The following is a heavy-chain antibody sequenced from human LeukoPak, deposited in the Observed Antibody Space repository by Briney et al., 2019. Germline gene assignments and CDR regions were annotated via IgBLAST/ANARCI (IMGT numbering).Heavy chain of an antibody. Sequence: GGSLRLSCTASRFYFSTYDMNWVRQVPGKGPEWVSYIDSSASTTYYAGSVQGRFTISRDNAKNSLYLQMRSLRVEDTAFYYCASAHGGSGYDRPFDYWGQGTLVTVSS. J-gene: IGHJ4*02. CDR2: IDSSASTT. CDR1: RFYFSTYD. D-gene: IGHD5-12*01. V-gene: IGHV3-48*03. CDR3: ASAHGGSGYDRPFDY.